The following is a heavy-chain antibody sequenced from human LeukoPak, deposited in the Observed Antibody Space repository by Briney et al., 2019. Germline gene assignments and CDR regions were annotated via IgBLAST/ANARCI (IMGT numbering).Heavy chain of an antibody. CDR3: ARVPIYYDSSGYYP. CDR1: GYTFTSYG. J-gene: IGHJ5*02. V-gene: IGHV1-69*05. D-gene: IGHD3-22*01. CDR2: IIPIFGTA. Sequence: SVKVSFKASGYTFTSYGISWVRQAPGQGLEWMGRIIPIFGTANYAQKFQGRVTITTDESTSTAYMELSSLRSEDTAVYYCARVPIYYDSSGYYPWGQGTLVTVSS.